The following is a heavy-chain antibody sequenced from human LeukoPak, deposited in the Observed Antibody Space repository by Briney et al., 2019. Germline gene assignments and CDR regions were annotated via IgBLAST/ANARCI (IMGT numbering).Heavy chain of an antibody. Sequence: PSQTLSLTCAVSGGSISSGGYSWSWIRQPPGKGLEWIGYIYHSGSTYYNPSLKSRVTISVDRSKNQFSLKLSSVTAADTAVYYCARRNHFGRGYSYGYDYWGQGTLVTVSS. V-gene: IGHV4-30-2*01. CDR2: IYHSGST. D-gene: IGHD5-18*01. CDR3: ARRNHFGRGYSYGYDY. J-gene: IGHJ4*02. CDR1: GGSISSGGYS.